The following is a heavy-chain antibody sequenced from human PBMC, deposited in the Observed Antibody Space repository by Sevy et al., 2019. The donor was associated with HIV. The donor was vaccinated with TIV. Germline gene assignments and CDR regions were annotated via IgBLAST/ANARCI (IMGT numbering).Heavy chain of an antibody. CDR3: ARVGGLTDYGMDV. V-gene: IGHV4-61*01. J-gene: IGHJ6*02. CDR2: NYYSGTP. Sequence: SETLSLTCTVSGGSVSSDTYYWSWIRQPPGKGLDCIGYNYYSGTPNYNPSLKSRVTISVDTSKNQFSLKLTSVTAADTALYYCARVGGLTDYGMDVWGQGTTVTVYS. CDR1: GGSVSSDTYY. D-gene: IGHD1-26*01.